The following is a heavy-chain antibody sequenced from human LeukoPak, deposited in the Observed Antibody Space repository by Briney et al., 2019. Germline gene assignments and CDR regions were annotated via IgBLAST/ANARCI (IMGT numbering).Heavy chain of an antibody. J-gene: IGHJ6*03. CDR3: AKGGREWSDLMDV. CDR1: GFTFDDYA. D-gene: IGHD3-3*01. CDR2: ISWNGGST. Sequence: QPGGSLRLSCAASGFTFDDYAMHWVRQAPGKGLEWVSLISWNGGSTYYADSVKGRFTISRDNSENSLYLQMNSLRAEDTALYYCAKGGREWSDLMDVWGKGTTVTASS. V-gene: IGHV3-43D*03.